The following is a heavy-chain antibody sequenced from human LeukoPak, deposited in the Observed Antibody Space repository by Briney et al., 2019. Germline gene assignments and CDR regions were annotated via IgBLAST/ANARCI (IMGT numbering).Heavy chain of an antibody. CDR3: TRYYGE. CDR2: IRSKANSYAT. J-gene: IGHJ4*02. V-gene: IGHV3-73*01. Sequence: GGSLRLSCAASGFTFSGSAMHWFRKPPGKGLEWVGRIRSKANSYATAYAASVKGRFTISRDDSKNTAYLQMNSLKTEDKAVYYCTRYYGERGQGTLVTVSS. D-gene: IGHD3-3*01. CDR1: GFTFSGSA.